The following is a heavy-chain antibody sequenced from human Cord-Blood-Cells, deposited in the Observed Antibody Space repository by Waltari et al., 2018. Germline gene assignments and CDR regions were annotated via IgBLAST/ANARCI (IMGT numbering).Heavy chain of an antibody. V-gene: IGHV4-39*07. CDR2: IYYSGST. D-gene: IGHD3-22*01. CDR3: ASGANGYDSSGYFDY. CDR1: GGSISSSSYY. Sequence: QLQLQESGPGLVKPSETLSLTCTVSGGSISSSSYYWGWLRQPPGKGLEWIGSIYYSGSTYYNPSLKSRVTISVDTSKNQFSLKLSSVTAADTAVYYCASGANGYDSSGYFDYWGQGTLVTVSS. J-gene: IGHJ4*02.